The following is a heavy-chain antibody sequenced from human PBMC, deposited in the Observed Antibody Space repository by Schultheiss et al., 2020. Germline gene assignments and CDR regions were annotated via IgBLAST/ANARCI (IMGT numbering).Heavy chain of an antibody. V-gene: IGHV3-11*04. CDR1: GFTVSSNY. D-gene: IGHD6-13*01. J-gene: IGHJ2*01. Sequence: GGSLRLSCAASGFTVSSNYMSWVRQAPGKGLEWVSYISSSGSTIYYADSVKGRFTISRDNAKNSLYLQMNSLRAEDTAVYYCARDSLYSSSWYFTWYFDLWGRGTLVTVSS. CDR3: ARDSLYSSSWYFTWYFDL. CDR2: ISSSGSTI.